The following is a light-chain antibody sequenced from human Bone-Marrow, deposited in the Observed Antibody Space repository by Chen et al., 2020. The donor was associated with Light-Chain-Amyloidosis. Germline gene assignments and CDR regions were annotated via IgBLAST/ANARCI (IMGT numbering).Light chain of an antibody. Sequence: QSALTQPASVSGSPGQSITISCTGTSSAVGGDNHVSWYQQHPDKAPKLMIYEVTNRPSWVPDRFSGSKSDNTASLTISRLQTEDEADYFCSSYTITNTLVFGSGTRVTVL. CDR1: SSAVGGDNH. J-gene: IGLJ1*01. V-gene: IGLV2-14*01. CDR2: EVT. CDR3: SSYTITNTLV.